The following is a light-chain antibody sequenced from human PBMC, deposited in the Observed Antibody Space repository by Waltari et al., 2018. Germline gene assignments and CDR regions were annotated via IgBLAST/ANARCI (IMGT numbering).Light chain of an antibody. CDR2: DNN. V-gene: IGLV1-51*01. CDR1: TSNIGSRH. CDR3: ATWDGSLRV. Sequence: QSGLTQPPSVSASPGQKVTISSSRGTSNIGSRHLSWYQQVPGTAPKLLIYDNNQRPSGIPDRFSGSRSDTSATLAITGLQTGDEADYYCATWDGSLRVFGGGTRLTVL. J-gene: IGLJ3*02.